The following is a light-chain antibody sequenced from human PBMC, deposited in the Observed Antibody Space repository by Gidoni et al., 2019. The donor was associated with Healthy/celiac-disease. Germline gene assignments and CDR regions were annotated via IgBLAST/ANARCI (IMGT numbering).Light chain of an antibody. CDR3: QQSYSTLLT. V-gene: IGKV1-39*01. Sequence: DIQMTQSPSSLSASVGDRVTITCRASQRISSYLNWYQQKPGKAPKLLIYAAASLQSGVPSRFSGSGAGIDFTLTISSLQPEDFATYYCQQSYSTLLTFGQGTKVEI. CDR1: QRISSY. CDR2: AAA. J-gene: IGKJ1*01.